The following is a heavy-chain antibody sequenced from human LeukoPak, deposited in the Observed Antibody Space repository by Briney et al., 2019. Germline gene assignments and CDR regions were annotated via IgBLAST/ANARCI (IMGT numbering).Heavy chain of an antibody. Sequence: PSETLFLTCTVSGGSISSGGYYWSWIRQPPGKGLEWIGYIYHSGSTYYNPSLKSRVTISVDRSKNQFSLKLSSVTAADTAVYYCAREGYCSSTSCPPRWFDPWGQGTLVTVSS. J-gene: IGHJ5*02. D-gene: IGHD2-2*01. CDR3: AREGYCSSTSCPPRWFDP. CDR2: IYHSGST. V-gene: IGHV4-30-2*01. CDR1: GGSISSGGYY.